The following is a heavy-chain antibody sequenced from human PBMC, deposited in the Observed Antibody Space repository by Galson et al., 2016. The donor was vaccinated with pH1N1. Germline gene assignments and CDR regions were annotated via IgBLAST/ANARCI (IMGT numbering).Heavy chain of an antibody. D-gene: IGHD2-21*01. Sequence: QSGAEVKKPGESLKISCTGSGYDFSNYWIGWVRQMPGKGLEWMGIIFPGDSDTRYSPSFQGQVTISADKSISTAYLQWNSLRASDTAMYYCARSPADPGYSYYYMDVWGKGTTVSVSS. CDR1: GYDFSNYW. V-gene: IGHV5-51*03. CDR3: ARSPADPGYSYYYMDV. CDR2: IFPGDSDT. J-gene: IGHJ6*03.